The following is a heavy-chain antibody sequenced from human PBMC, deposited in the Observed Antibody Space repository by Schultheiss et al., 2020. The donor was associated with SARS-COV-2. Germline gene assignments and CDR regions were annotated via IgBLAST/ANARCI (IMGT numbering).Heavy chain of an antibody. CDR3: ARGEYSSSFDY. CDR1: GGSFSGYY. Sequence: GSLRLSCAVYGGSFSGYYWDWIRQPPGKGLEWIGYIYYSGSSNYNSSLKSRVAMSIDTSRNQFSLKLSSVTAADTAVYYCARGEYSSSFDYWGQGTLVTVSS. J-gene: IGHJ4*02. V-gene: IGHV4-59*12. CDR2: IYYSGSS. D-gene: IGHD6-6*01.